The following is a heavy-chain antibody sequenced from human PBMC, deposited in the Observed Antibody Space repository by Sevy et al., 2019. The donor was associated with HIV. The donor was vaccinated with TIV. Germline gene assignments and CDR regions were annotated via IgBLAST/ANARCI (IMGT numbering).Heavy chain of an antibody. CDR2: MKEDGSDK. Sequence: GGSLRLSCAASGFTFSVYWMSWVRQAPGKGLEWVATMKEDGSDKDYVDSVKGRFTISRDNAKNSLYLQMNSLRAEDTAVYYCARDLPPSATTVPHFDCWGQGALVTVSS. J-gene: IGHJ4*02. CDR3: ARDLPPSATTVPHFDC. CDR1: GFTFSVYW. D-gene: IGHD4-4*01. V-gene: IGHV3-7*01.